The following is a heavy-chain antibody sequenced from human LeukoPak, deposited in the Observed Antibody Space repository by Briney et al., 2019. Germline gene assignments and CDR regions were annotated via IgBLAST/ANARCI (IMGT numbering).Heavy chain of an antibody. CDR1: GFTFSSYG. V-gene: IGHV3-33*01. J-gene: IGHJ4*02. CDR3: ARGVPRRGTLSPESRLDGSGVHFDY. Sequence: GSLRLSCAASGFTFSSYGMHWVRQAPGKGLEWVAVIWYDGSNKYYADSVKGRFTISRDNSKNTLYLQMNSLRAEDTAVYYCARGVPRRGTLSPESRLDGSGVHFDYWGQGTLVTVSS. D-gene: IGHD3-10*01. CDR2: IWYDGSNK.